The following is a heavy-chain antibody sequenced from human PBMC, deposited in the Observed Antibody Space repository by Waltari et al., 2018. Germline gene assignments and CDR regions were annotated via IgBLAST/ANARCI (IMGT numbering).Heavy chain of an antibody. CDR1: GDSPNSANYY. CDR2: LSHSGTA. CDR3: ARGHDYYFDY. V-gene: IGHV4-31*01. Sequence: QVHLQESGPGLVKPSQTLSLNCTVSGDSPNSANYYWRWIRQLPEKGLEWIGYLSHSGTAYYNPSLKDLVTMSIDPSKNQFSLRLSSVTAADTAVYFCARGHDYYFDYWGQGILVAVSS. D-gene: IGHD4-17*01. J-gene: IGHJ4*02.